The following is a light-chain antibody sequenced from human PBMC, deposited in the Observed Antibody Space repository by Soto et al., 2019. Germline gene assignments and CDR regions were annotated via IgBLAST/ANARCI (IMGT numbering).Light chain of an antibody. CDR1: SSNIGAGYD. J-gene: IGLJ1*01. CDR2: GNS. CDR3: QSYDGSLYV. V-gene: IGLV1-40*01. Sequence: QSALTQPPSVSGAPGQSVTISCTGSSSNIGAGYDVRWYQQFPGAAPKLLIYGNSNRPSGVPDRFSGSKSGTSASLAISGLLAEDEADYYCQSYDGSLYVFGSGTKLTVL.